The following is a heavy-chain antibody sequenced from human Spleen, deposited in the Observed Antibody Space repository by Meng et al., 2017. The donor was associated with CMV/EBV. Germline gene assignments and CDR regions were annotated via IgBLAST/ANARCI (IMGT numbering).Heavy chain of an antibody. CDR3: ALTTDNWFDP. Sequence: SETLSLTCTVSGGSMGRGTYHWAWIRQPPGKGLEWIGSIYYNGNTFYNPSLKSRVTISGDTSKNQFCLKVNSLTAADTAVYYCALTTDNWFDPWGHGILVTVSS. CDR2: IYYNGNT. D-gene: IGHD4-11*01. CDR1: GGSMGRGTYH. V-gene: IGHV4-39*07. J-gene: IGHJ5*02.